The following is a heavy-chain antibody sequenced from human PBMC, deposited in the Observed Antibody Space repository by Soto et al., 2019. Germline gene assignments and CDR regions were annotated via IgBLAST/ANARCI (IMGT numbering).Heavy chain of an antibody. Sequence: QVQLQESGPGLVKPSETLSLTCTVSGGSITNYYCSWFRQPPGKGLEWIGYIQYNGYSAYNLSLKRRVTLSMDTSKTQFSQMLESVTATDTAVYYCARHGFGSLHGLVDVWGQGTTVIVSS. D-gene: IGHD3-10*01. CDR3: ARHGFGSLHGLVDV. CDR1: GGSITNYY. V-gene: IGHV4-59*08. J-gene: IGHJ6*02. CDR2: IQYNGYS.